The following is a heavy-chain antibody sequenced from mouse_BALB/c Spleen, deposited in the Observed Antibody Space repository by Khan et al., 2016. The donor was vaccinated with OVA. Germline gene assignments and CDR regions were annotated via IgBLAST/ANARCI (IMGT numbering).Heavy chain of an antibody. CDR1: GYTFTDYV. CDR2: IYPGSGTT. V-gene: IGHV1-77*01. Sequence: QVQLQQSGPELVKPGASVKMSCKASGYTFTDYVINWVKQRTGQGLEWIGEIYPGSGTTYYNEKFKGKATLTADKSSNTAYMQLSSLTSEDSAVYFCAKNYASWFAYWRQVSLVTVSA. CDR3: AKNYASWFAY. J-gene: IGHJ3*01.